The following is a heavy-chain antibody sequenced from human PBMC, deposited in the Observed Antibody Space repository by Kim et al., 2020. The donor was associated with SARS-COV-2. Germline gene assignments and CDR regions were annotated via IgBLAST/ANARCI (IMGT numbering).Heavy chain of an antibody. Sequence: GGSLRLSCAASGFTFSSYWMSWVRQAPGKGLEWVANIKQDGSEQYYVDSVQGRFTISRDNAKNSLFLQMNSLRVEDTAVYHCARRGGTYYIDYWGQGTLV. CDR2: IKQDGSEQ. CDR3: ARRGGTYYIDY. CDR1: GFTFSSYW. D-gene: IGHD1-26*01. V-gene: IGHV3-7*01. J-gene: IGHJ4*02.